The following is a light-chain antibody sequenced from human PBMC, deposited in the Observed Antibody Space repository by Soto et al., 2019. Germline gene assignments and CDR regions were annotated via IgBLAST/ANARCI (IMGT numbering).Light chain of an antibody. CDR2: GNS. V-gene: IGLV1-40*01. Sequence: VLTQPPSVSGAPGQRVTISCTGSSSNIGAGYDVHWYQQLPGTAPKLLIYGNSNRPSGVPDRFSGSKSGTSASLAITGLQAEDEADYYCQSYDSSLSGLVFGGGTKVTVL. CDR1: SSNIGAGYD. J-gene: IGLJ2*01. CDR3: QSYDSSLSGLV.